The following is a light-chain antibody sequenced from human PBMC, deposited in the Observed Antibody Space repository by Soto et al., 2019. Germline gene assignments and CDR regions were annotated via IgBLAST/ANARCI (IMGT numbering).Light chain of an antibody. CDR3: PQYGSSPLT. J-gene: IGKJ4*01. V-gene: IGKV3-20*01. CDR1: QSVSSSY. CDR2: GAS. Sequence: EIVLTQSPGTLSLSPGERATLSCRASQSVSSSYLAWYQQKPGQAPRLLIYGASSRATGIPDRFSGSGSGTDFNLTIIRLEPEDCAVYYCPQYGSSPLTFGGRTKVEIK.